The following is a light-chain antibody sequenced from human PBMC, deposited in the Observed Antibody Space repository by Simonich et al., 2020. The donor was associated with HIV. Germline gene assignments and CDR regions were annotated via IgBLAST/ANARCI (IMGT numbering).Light chain of an antibody. CDR2: KAS. CDR3: QQYNSYSWT. Sequence: DIQMTQSPSTLSASVGDRVTITSRASQSISSWLAWYKQKPGKAPKLLIYKASSLESWVPSRFSGSGSGTEFTLTISSLQPDDFATYYCQQYNSYSWTFGQGTKVEIK. CDR1: QSISSW. J-gene: IGKJ1*01. V-gene: IGKV1-5*03.